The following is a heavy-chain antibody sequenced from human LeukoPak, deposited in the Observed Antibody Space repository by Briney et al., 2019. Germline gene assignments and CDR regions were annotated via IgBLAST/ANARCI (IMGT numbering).Heavy chain of an antibody. CDR1: GFTVSSNY. CDR3: ARERPNDAFDI. CDR2: IYSGGST. J-gene: IGHJ3*02. V-gene: IGHV3-66*01. D-gene: IGHD6-25*01. Sequence: GGSLRLSCAASGFTVSSNYMSWVRQAPGKGLEWVSVIYSGGSTYYADSVKGRFTISRDNSKNTLYLQMNSLRAEDTAVYYCARERPNDAFDIWGQGTMVTVSS.